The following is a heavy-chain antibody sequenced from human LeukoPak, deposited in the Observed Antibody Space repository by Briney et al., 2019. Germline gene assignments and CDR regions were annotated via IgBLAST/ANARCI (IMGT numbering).Heavy chain of an antibody. V-gene: IGHV4-4*07. J-gene: IGHJ5*01. CDR2: IYTSGST. CDR3: ARDLGYYYSSGAAWFDS. D-gene: IGHD3-22*01. CDR1: LGSISRYY. Sequence: SETLSLTFTFSLGSISRYYWNWIRQPAGKGLEWIGLIYTSGSTNYNPSLKSRVTISVDTSKIPFYLQLSSVTAADTAVYYCARDLGYYYSSGAAWFDSWGQGTLVTVSS.